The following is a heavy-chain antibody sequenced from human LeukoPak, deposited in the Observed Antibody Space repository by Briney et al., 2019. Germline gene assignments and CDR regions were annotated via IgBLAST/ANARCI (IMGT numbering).Heavy chain of an antibody. CDR1: GFTFSSYA. J-gene: IGHJ4*02. D-gene: IGHD4-11*01. V-gene: IGHV3-30-3*01. CDR3: ARDGPVTTVYYFDY. CDR2: ISYDGSNK. Sequence: GGSLRLSFAASGFTFSSYAMHWVRQAPGKGLEWVAVISYDGSNKYYADSVKGRFTISRDNSKNMLYLQMNSLRAEDTAVYYCARDGPVTTVYYFDYWGQGTLVTVSS.